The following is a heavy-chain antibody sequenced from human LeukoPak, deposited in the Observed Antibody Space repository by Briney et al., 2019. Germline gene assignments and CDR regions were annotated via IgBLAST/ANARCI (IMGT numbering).Heavy chain of an antibody. V-gene: IGHV4-34*01. D-gene: IGHD6-19*01. CDR2: INHSGST. CDR3: ARGPSAGYSSGWYYFDY. Sequence: SETLSLTCTVSGGSISSYYWSWIRQPPGKGLEWIGEINHSGSTNYNPSLKSRVTISVDTSKNQFSLKLSSVTAADTAVHYCARGPSAGYSSGWYYFDYWGQGTLVTVSS. CDR1: GGSISSYY. J-gene: IGHJ4*02.